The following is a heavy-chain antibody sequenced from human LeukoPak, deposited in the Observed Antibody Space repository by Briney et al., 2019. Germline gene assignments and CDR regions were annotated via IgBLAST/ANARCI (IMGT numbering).Heavy chain of an antibody. Sequence: GGSLRLSCAASGFTFSNYAMHWVRQAPGKGLEWVAVISYDGSNKYYADSVKGRFTISRDNSKNTLYLQMNSLRTEDTAVYYCARGVSLVVVLIALDYWGQGTLVTVSS. CDR3: ARGVSLVVVLIALDY. CDR1: GFTFSNYA. J-gene: IGHJ4*02. D-gene: IGHD2-21*01. V-gene: IGHV3-30-3*01. CDR2: ISYDGSNK.